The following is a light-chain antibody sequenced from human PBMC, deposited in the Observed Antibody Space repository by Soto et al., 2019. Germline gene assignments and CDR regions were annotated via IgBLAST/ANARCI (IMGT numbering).Light chain of an antibody. CDR2: SDN. CDR1: RSNIGSNT. Sequence: QSALTQPPSASGTPGQMVTISCSGSRSNIGSNTVNWFQQLPGTAPKLLIYSDNQRPSGVPGRFSGSKSGTSASLAISGLQSEDEADYYCAAWDDSLNGRHVFGTGTKVTVL. CDR3: AAWDDSLNGRHV. V-gene: IGLV1-44*01. J-gene: IGLJ1*01.